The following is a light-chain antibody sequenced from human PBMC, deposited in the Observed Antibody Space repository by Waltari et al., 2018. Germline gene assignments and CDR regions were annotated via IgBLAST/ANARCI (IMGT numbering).Light chain of an antibody. V-gene: IGLV2-11*01. J-gene: IGLJ1*01. Sequence: QSALTQPRSVSGSPGQSVTISCTGTSSDVGGYKYFSWYQQHPGKAPKLMIYDVSKRPSGFPDRFSGSKSGNTASLTISGLQAEDEADYYCCSYAGSFYVFGTGTKVTVL. CDR1: SSDVGGYKY. CDR3: CSYAGSFYV. CDR2: DVS.